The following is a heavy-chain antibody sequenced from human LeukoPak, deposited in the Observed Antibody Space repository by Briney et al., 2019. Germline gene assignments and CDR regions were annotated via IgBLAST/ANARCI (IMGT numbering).Heavy chain of an antibody. CDR2: IYHSGST. V-gene: IGHV4-4*02. CDR1: GGSISSSNW. Sequence: SGTLSLTCAVSGGSISSSNWWSWVRQPPGKGLEWIGEIYHSGSTNYNPSLKSRVTISVDKSKNQFSLKLSSVTAADTAVYYCARATNYYDSSGYYFDYWGQGTLVTVSS. CDR3: ARATNYYDSSGYYFDY. D-gene: IGHD3-22*01. J-gene: IGHJ4*02.